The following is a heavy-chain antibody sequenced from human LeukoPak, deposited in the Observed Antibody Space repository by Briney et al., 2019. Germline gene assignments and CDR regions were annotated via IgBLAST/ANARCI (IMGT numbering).Heavy chain of an antibody. CDR2: ISGSGGST. V-gene: IGHV3-23*01. CDR1: GFTFSSYA. Sequence: PGGSLRLSCAASGFTFSSYAMSWVRQAPGKGLEWVSAISGSGGSTYYADSVKGRFTISRDNSKNTLYLQMNSLRAEDTAVYYCAIWGINDYDFRGDYWGQGTLVTVSS. J-gene: IGHJ4*02. CDR3: AIWGINDYDFRGDY. D-gene: IGHD3-3*01.